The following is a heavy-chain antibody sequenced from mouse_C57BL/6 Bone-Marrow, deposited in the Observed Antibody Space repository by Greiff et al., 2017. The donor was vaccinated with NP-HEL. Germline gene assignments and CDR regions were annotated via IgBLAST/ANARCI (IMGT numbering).Heavy chain of an antibody. J-gene: IGHJ1*03. CDR1: GFNIKDDY. CDR3: TTYEYDWYFDV. D-gene: IGHD2-4*01. Sequence: VQLQQSGAELVRPGASVKLSCTASGFNIKDDYMHWVKQRPEQGLEWIGWIDPENGDTEYASKFQGKATITADTSSNTAYLQLSSLTSEDTAVYYCTTYEYDWYFDVWGTGTTVTVSS. CDR2: IDPENGDT. V-gene: IGHV14-4*01.